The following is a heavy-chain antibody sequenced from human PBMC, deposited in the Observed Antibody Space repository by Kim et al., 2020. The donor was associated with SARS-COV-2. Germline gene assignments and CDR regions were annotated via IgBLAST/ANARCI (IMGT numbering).Heavy chain of an antibody. V-gene: IGHV3-33*01. CDR3: ASPLYCSGGSCYL. J-gene: IGHJ4*02. Sequence: GGSLRLSCAASGFTFSNYGMHWVRQAPGKGLEWVAVIWYDGNKNYYTDSVKGRFTISIDNSKNTLYLQMNSLRAEDTAVYYCASPLYCSGGSCYLWGQGTRVTVSA. D-gene: IGHD2-15*01. CDR2: IWYDGNKN. CDR1: GFTFSNYG.